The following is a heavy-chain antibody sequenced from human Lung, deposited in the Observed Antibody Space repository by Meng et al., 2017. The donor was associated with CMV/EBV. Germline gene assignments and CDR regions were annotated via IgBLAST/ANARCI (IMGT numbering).Heavy chain of an antibody. CDR3: ARVRQESFIVGATAFDY. V-gene: IGHV4-39*07. D-gene: IGHD1-26*01. J-gene: IGHJ4*02. CDR1: GGSISSSSYY. CDR2: IYYSGST. Sequence: SETXSLTCTVSGGSISSSSYYWGWIRQPPGKGLEWIGSIYYSGSTYYNPSLKSRVTISVDTSKNQFSLKLSSVTAADTAVYYCARVRQESFIVGATAFDYXGQGXLVTVSS.